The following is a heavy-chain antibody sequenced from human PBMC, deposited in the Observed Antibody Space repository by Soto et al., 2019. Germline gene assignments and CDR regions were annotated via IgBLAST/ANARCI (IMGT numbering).Heavy chain of an antibody. CDR1: GFTFSRYS. J-gene: IGHJ3*02. CDR2: ISSTSGYI. CDR3: AGDPSSGLYDAFEI. V-gene: IGHV3-21*01. Sequence: EVQLVESGGGLVKPGGSLRLSCAASGFTFSRYSMSWVRQAPGKGLEWVSSISSTSGYIYYADSVQGRFTISRDNAKNSLYLQMNSLRAEDTAVYSCAGDPSSGLYDAFEIWGHGTMVTVSS. D-gene: IGHD3-10*01.